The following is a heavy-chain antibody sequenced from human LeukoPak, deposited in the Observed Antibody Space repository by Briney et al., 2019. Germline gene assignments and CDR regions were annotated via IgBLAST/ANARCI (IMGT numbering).Heavy chain of an antibody. J-gene: IGHJ3*02. CDR1: GYTFTSYG. CDR3: ARVGARGYYGSGPPYWADAFDI. Sequence: ASVKVSCKASGYTFTSYGISWVRQAPGQGLEWMGWISAYNGNTNYAQKLQGRVTMTTDTSTSTAYMELRSLRSDDTAVYYCARVGARGYYGSGPPYWADAFDIWGQGTMVTVSS. CDR2: ISAYNGNT. V-gene: IGHV1-18*01. D-gene: IGHD3-10*01.